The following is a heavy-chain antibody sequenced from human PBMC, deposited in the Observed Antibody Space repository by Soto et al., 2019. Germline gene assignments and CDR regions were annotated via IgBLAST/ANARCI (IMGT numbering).Heavy chain of an antibody. Sequence: EVQLLESGGGLVQPGGSLRLSCAASGFTFSSYAMSWVRQAPGKGLEWVSAISGSAGSTYYADSVKGRFTISRDNSKNTLYLQMNSRRAEDTAVFYCTKGLWPYLPAGGEFDSWGQGTLVTVSS. J-gene: IGHJ4*02. V-gene: IGHV3-23*01. D-gene: IGHD3-16*01. CDR1: GFTFSSYA. CDR3: TKGLWPYLPAGGEFDS. CDR2: ISGSAGST.